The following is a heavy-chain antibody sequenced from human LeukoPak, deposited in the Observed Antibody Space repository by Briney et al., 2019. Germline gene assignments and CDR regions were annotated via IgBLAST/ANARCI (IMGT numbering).Heavy chain of an antibody. CDR1: RYSFTGYR. V-gene: IGHV5-51*01. CDR2: IYPGDSDT. CDR3: ATRSVEYCSGGSCYSGGDY. Sequence: GESLKISCKGSRYSFTGYRIAWVRQMPGKGLEWIGIIYPGDSDTRYSPSFQGQVTISADKSISAAYLQWSSLKASDTAMYYCATRSVEYCSGGSCYSGGDYWGQGTLVTVSS. D-gene: IGHD2-15*01. J-gene: IGHJ4*02.